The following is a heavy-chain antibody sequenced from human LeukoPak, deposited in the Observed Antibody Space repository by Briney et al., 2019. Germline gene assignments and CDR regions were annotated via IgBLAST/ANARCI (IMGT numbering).Heavy chain of an antibody. CDR3: ARDIYGDSQFDY. CDR1: GGSISSGDYY. J-gene: IGHJ4*02. D-gene: IGHD4-17*01. Sequence: SQTLSLTCTVSGGSISSGDYYWSWIRQPPGRGLEWIGYIYYSGSTYYNPSLKSRVTISVDTSKNQFSLKLSSVTAADTAVYYCARDIYGDSQFDYWGQGTLVTVSS. CDR2: IYYSGST. V-gene: IGHV4-30-4*01.